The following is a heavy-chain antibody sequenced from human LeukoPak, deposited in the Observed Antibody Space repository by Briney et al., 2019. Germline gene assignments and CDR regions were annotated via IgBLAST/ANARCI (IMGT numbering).Heavy chain of an antibody. D-gene: IGHD3-22*01. CDR1: GYTFTSYY. CDR3: DTETYRSGYSKNKYLDY. Sequence: ASVKVSCKASGYTFTSYYMHWVRQAPGQGLEWMGIINPSGGSTSYAQKFQGRVTMTRDTSTSSVYMELSSLRSEDTAVYYCDTETYRSGYSKNKYLDYWGQGTLVTVSS. J-gene: IGHJ4*02. V-gene: IGHV1-46*01. CDR2: INPSGGST.